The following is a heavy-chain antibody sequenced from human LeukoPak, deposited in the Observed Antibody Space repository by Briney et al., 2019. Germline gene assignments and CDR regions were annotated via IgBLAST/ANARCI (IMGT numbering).Heavy chain of an antibody. Sequence: GGSLRLSCAASGLTFSSYAMHWVRQAPGKGLEWVAVISYDGSNKYYADSVKGRFTISRDNSKNTLYLQMNSLRAEDTAVYYCVTMIVVVTNDAFDIWGQGTMVTVSS. J-gene: IGHJ3*02. D-gene: IGHD3-22*01. CDR2: ISYDGSNK. CDR1: GLTFSSYA. V-gene: IGHV3-30-3*01. CDR3: VTMIVVVTNDAFDI.